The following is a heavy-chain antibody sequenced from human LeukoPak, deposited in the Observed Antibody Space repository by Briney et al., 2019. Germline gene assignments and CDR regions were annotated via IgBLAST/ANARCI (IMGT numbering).Heavy chain of an antibody. CDR2: ISGSGGDT. CDR1: GFTFNSYA. V-gene: IGHV3-23*01. CDR3: AKDRSCTSNICHGDFDY. Sequence: GGSLRLSCAASGFTFNSYAMSWVRQAPGKGLEWVSGISGSGGDTYYADSVKGRFTISRDNSKNTLYLQMNSLRAEDTAVYYCAKDRSCTSNICHGDFDYWGQGTLVTVSS. D-gene: IGHD2-2*01. J-gene: IGHJ4*02.